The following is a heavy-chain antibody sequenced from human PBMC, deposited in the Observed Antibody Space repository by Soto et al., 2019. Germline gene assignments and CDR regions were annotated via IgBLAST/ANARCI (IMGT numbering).Heavy chain of an antibody. CDR3: ARDNRIEVGHDF. CDR2: TYKRSKWYS. J-gene: IGHJ4*02. V-gene: IGHV6-1*01. CDR1: GDSVSSNTAA. Sequence: SQTLSLTCAISGDSVSSNTAAWSWIRQSPSRGLEWLGRTYKRSKWYSDFAISVKSRITIYADTFKNQFSLHLDSVTPEDTAVYYCARDNRIEVGHDFWGQGTQVTVS. D-gene: IGHD6-19*01.